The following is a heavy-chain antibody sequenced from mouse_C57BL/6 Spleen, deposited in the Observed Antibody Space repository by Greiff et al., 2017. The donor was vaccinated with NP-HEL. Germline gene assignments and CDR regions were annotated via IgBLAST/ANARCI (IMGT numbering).Heavy chain of an antibody. CDR3: ARSGYDYDSYAMDY. CDR2: IDPSDSYT. CDR1: GYTFTSYW. V-gene: IGHV1-59*01. D-gene: IGHD2-4*01. Sequence: QVQLQQSGAELVRPGTSVKLSCKASGYTFTSYWMHWVKQRPGQGLEWIGVIDPSDSYTNYNQKFKGKATLTVDTSSSTAYMQLSSLTSEDSAVYYCARSGYDYDSYAMDYWGQGTSVTVSS. J-gene: IGHJ4*01.